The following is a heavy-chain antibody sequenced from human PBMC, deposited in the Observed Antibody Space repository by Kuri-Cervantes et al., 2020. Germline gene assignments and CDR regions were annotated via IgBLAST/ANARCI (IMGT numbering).Heavy chain of an antibody. CDR2: ISWNSGSI. D-gene: IGHD6-19*01. J-gene: IGHJ4*02. Sequence: SLKISCAASGFTFDDYAMHWVRQAPGKGLEWVSGISWNSGSIGYADSVKGRFTISRDNAKNSLYLQMNSLRAEDTAVYYCARDEVAVYYWGQGTLVTVSS. CDR1: GFTFDDYA. V-gene: IGHV3-9*01. CDR3: ARDEVAVYY.